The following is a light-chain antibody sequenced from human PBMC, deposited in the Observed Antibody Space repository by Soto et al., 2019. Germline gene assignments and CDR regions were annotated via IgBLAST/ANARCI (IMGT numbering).Light chain of an antibody. V-gene: IGKV3-15*01. CDR1: QSVGSN. Sequence: IVMTQSPATLSVSPGERATLSCRASQSVGSNLAWYQQKPDQAPRLLIYGASTRATGIPARFSGSGSGTEFTLTISSLQSEDFAVYYCQQYGWSLTFGGGTKVEIK. CDR2: GAS. CDR3: QQYGWSLT. J-gene: IGKJ4*01.